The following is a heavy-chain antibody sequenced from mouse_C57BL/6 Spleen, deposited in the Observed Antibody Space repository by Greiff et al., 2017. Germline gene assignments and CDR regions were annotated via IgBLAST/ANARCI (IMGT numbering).Heavy chain of an antibody. CDR2: INPNNGGT. CDR3: ARSYYGRGGDY. D-gene: IGHD1-1*01. V-gene: IGHV1-22*01. CDR1: GYTFTDYN. J-gene: IGHJ4*01. Sequence: EVKLQESGPELVKPGASVKMSCKASGYTFTDYNMHWVKQSHGKSLEWIGYINPNNGGTSYNQKFKGKATLTVNKSSSTAYMELRSLTSEDSAVYYCARSYYGRGGDYWGQGTSVTVSS.